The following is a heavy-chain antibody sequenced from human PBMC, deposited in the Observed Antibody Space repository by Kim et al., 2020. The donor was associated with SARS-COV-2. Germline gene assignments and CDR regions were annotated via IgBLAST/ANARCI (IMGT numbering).Heavy chain of an antibody. D-gene: IGHD6-19*01. CDR1: GFTFSSYA. CDR3: AKEWAMLIAVAEPGYYGMDV. J-gene: IGHJ6*02. Sequence: GGSLRLSCAASGFTFSSYAMHWVRQAPGKGLEWVAVIWYDGSNKYYADSVKGRFTISRDNSKNTLYLQMNSLRAEDTAVYYCAKEWAMLIAVAEPGYYGMDVWGQGTTVTVSS. V-gene: IGHV3-33*06. CDR2: IWYDGSNK.